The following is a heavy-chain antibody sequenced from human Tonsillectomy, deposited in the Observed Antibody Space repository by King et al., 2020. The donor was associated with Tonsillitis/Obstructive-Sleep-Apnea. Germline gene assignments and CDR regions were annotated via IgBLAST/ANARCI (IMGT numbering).Heavy chain of an antibody. J-gene: IGHJ5*02. D-gene: IGHD2-2*01. CDR3: ARDRVDCSSTSCYAALWFAP. Sequence: VQLVESGGGVVQPGRSLRLSCAASGFTFSSYGMHWVRQAPGKGLEWVAVIWYDGSNKYYADSVKGRFTISRDNSKNTLYLQMNSLRAEDTAVYYCARDRVDCSSTSCYAALWFAPWGQGTLVTVSS. V-gene: IGHV3-33*01. CDR1: GFTFSSYG. CDR2: IWYDGSNK.